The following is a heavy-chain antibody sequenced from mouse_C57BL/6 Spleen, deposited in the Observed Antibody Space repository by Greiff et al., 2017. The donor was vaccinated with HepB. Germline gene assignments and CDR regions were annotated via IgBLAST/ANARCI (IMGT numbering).Heavy chain of an antibody. V-gene: IGHV1-7*01. CDR3: ARFIPRDYYAMDY. D-gene: IGHD1-2*01. Sequence: QVQLKQSGAELAKPGASVKLSCKASGYTFTSYWMHWVKQRPGQGLEWIGYINPSSGYTKYNQKFKDKATLTADKSSSTAYMQLSSLTYEDSAVYYCARFIPRDYYAMDYWGQGTSVTVSS. J-gene: IGHJ4*01. CDR1: GYTFTSYW. CDR2: INPSSGYT.